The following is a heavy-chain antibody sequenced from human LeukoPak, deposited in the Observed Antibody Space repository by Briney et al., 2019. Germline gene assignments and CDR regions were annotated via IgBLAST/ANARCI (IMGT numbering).Heavy chain of an antibody. J-gene: IGHJ6*03. CDR1: GGSISSYY. CDR3: ARGGIARELHYYYMDV. V-gene: IGHV4-4*09. D-gene: IGHD6-13*01. Sequence: KPSETLSLTCTVSGGSISSYYWSWIRQPPGKGLEWIGYIYTSGSTNYNPSLKSRVTISVDTSKNQFSLKLSSVTAADTAVYYCARGGIARELHYYYMDVWGKGTTVTVSS. CDR2: IYTSGST.